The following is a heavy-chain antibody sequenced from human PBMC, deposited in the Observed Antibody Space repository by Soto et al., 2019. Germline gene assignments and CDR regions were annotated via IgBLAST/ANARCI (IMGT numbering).Heavy chain of an antibody. J-gene: IGHJ5*02. CDR2: IYHSGST. D-gene: IGHD4-4*01. Sequence: QVQLQESGPGLVKPSGTLSLTCAVSSGSISSSNWWSWVRQPPGKGLEWIGEIYHSGSTNNNPSLKSRVAISVDKSKNQFSLKLSSVTAADTAVYYCASQQYYSKISWFDPWGQGTLVTVSS. V-gene: IGHV4-4*02. CDR1: SGSISSSNW. CDR3: ASQQYYSKISWFDP.